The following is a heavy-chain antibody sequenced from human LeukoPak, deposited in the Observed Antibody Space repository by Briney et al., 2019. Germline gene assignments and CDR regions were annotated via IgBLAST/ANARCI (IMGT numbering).Heavy chain of an antibody. Sequence: ASVKVSCKASGYTFTSYGISWVRQAPGQGLEWMGWISAYNGNTNYAQKLQGRVTMTTDTSTSTAYMELRSLRSDDTAVYYCARVIGVDIGAKRFDPWGQGTLVTVSS. CDR2: ISAYNGNT. CDR1: GYTFTSYG. V-gene: IGHV1-18*01. D-gene: IGHD5-12*01. J-gene: IGHJ5*02. CDR3: ARVIGVDIGAKRFDP.